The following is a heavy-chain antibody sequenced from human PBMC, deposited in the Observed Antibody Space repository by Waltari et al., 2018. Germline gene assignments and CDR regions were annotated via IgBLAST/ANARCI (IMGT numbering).Heavy chain of an antibody. Sequence: QVQLQQWGAGLLKPSETLSLPCAVYGGSFSGYYWSWIRQPPGKGLEWIGEINHSGSTNYNPSLKSRVTISVDTSKNQFSLKLSSVTAADTAVYYCARGRGNYYYYGMDVWGQGTTVTVSS. J-gene: IGHJ6*02. CDR2: INHSGST. V-gene: IGHV4-34*01. CDR3: ARGRGNYYYYGMDV. D-gene: IGHD3-16*01. CDR1: GGSFSGYY.